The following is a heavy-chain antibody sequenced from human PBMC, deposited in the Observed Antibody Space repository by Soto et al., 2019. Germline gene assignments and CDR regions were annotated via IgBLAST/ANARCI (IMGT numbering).Heavy chain of an antibody. CDR2: INHSGST. CDR1: GGSFSGYY. V-gene: IGHV4-34*01. D-gene: IGHD3-9*01. Sequence: SETLSLTCAVYGGSFSGYYWSWIRQPPGKGLEWIGEINHSGSTNYNPSLKSRVTISVDTSKNQFSLKLSSVTAADTAVYYCASGGRYYDILTGPTPTHNWFDPWGQGTLVTVSS. CDR3: ASGGRYYDILTGPTPTHNWFDP. J-gene: IGHJ5*02.